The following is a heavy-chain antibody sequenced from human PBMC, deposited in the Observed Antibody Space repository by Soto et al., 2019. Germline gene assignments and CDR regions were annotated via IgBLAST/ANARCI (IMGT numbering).Heavy chain of an antibody. V-gene: IGHV4-39*01. CDR2: VYYSGTT. Sequence: QLLLQESGPGLVKASETLSLMCTVSSVTISSSRDYWGRIRQPPRKGLEWIGSVYYSGTTYYNPSLKSRVTISVDTSKNLFSLSLSSMTAADTATYYCARSFGDYNFDSWGQGTLVTV. D-gene: IGHD4-17*01. CDR1: SVTISSSRDY. J-gene: IGHJ5*02. CDR3: ARSFGDYNFDS.